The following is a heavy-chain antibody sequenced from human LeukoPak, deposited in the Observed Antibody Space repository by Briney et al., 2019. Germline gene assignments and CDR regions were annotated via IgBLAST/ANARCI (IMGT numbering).Heavy chain of an antibody. V-gene: IGHV3-9*01. Sequence: GGSLRLSCAASGFTFDDYAMHWVRQAPGKGLEWVSGISWNSGSIGYADSVKGRFTISRDNSKNTLYLQMNSLRAEDTAVYYCAKGEGYSYGPPFDYWGQGTLVTVSS. CDR3: AKGEGYSYGPPFDY. CDR1: GFTFDDYA. CDR2: ISWNSGSI. D-gene: IGHD5-18*01. J-gene: IGHJ4*02.